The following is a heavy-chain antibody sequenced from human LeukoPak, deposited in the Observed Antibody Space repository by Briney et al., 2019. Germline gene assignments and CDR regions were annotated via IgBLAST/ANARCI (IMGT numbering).Heavy chain of an antibody. CDR2: INHSGST. CDR1: GGSFSGYY. J-gene: IGHJ3*02. V-gene: IGHV4-34*01. Sequence: PSETLSLTSAVYGGSFSGYYWSWIRQPPGKGLEWIGEINHSGSTNYNPSLKSRVTISVDTSKNQFSLKLSSVTAADTAVYYCARGLCSSTSCQYGRLFYAFDIWGQGTMVTVSS. D-gene: IGHD2-2*01. CDR3: ARGLCSSTSCQYGRLFYAFDI.